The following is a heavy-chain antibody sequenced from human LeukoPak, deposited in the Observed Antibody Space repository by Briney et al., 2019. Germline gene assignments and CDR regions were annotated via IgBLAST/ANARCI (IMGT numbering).Heavy chain of an antibody. J-gene: IGHJ3*02. CDR2: IYTSGST. CDR3: AKSKSGTTVYAFDI. D-gene: IGHD1-1*01. V-gene: IGHV4-4*07. CDR1: GGSISSYY. Sequence: SETLSLTCTVSGGSISSYYWSWIRQPAGKGLEWIGRIYTSGSTNYNPSLKSRVTMSVDTSKNQFSLKLSSVTAADTAVYYCAKSKSGTTVYAFDIWGQGTMVTVFS.